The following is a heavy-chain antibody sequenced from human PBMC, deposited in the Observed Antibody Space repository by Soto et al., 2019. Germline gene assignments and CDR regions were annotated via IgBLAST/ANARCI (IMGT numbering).Heavy chain of an antibody. J-gene: IGHJ3*02. CDR1: GGTFSSYA. CDR3: ATQDLAAPLYCSGGSCYSWSAFDI. Sequence: GASVKVSCKASGGTFSSYAISWVRQAPGQELEWMGGIIPIFGTADYAQKFQGRVTITADESTSTAYMELSSLRSEDTAVYYCATQDLAAPLYCSGGSCYSWSAFDIWGQGTMVTVSS. V-gene: IGHV1-69*13. CDR2: IIPIFGTA. D-gene: IGHD2-15*01.